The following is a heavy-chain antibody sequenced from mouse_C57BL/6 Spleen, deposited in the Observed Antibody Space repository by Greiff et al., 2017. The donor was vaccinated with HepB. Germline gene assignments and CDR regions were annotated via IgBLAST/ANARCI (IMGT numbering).Heavy chain of an antibody. CDR1: SYTFTGYW. V-gene: IGHV1-9*01. CDR2: ILPGSGST. D-gene: IGHD4-1*01. J-gene: IGHJ3*01. Sequence: QVQLQQSGAELMKPGASVKLSCKATSYTFTGYWIEWIGEILPGSGSTNYNEKFKGKATFTADTSSNTAYMQLSSLTTEDSAIYYCARDWDVGAYWGQGTLVTVSA. CDR3: ARDWDVGAY.